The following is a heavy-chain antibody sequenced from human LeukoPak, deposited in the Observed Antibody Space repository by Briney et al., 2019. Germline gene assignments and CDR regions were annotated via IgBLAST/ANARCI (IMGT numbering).Heavy chain of an antibody. D-gene: IGHD3-22*01. V-gene: IGHV3-48*02. Sequence: PGGSLRLSCAASGFTFSSYSMNWVRQAPGKGLEWVSYISSSSSTIYYADSVKGRFTISRDNAKNSLYLQMNSLRDEDTAVYYCASDLTYYYDSSGYYGCYWGQGTLVTVSS. CDR3: ASDLTYYYDSSGYYGCY. CDR2: ISSSSSTI. CDR1: GFTFSSYS. J-gene: IGHJ4*02.